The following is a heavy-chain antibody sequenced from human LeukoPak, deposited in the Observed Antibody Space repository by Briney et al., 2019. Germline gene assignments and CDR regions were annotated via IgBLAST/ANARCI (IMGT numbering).Heavy chain of an antibody. Sequence: SVKVSCKASGGTFSSYAISWVRQAPGQGLEWMGRIIPILGIANYAQKFQGRVTITADKSTSTAYMELSSLRSEDTAVYYCARDRYIGGYELGDYWGQGTLVTVSS. CDR2: IIPILGIA. CDR1: GGTFSSYA. D-gene: IGHD5-12*01. J-gene: IGHJ4*02. CDR3: ARDRYIGGYELGDY. V-gene: IGHV1-69*04.